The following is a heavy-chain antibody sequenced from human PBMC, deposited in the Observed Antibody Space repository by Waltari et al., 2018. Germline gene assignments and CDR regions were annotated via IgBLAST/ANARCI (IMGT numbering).Heavy chain of an antibody. CDR2: VSYSGTT. CDR1: GVSITSNSHY. Sequence: QLQLQESGPRVVRPSGTLSLICRVSGVSITSNSHYWAWIRQSPGQGLEWIGTVSYSGTTYISPSLKSRVSVSRDTSKNQVSLILGSVTAADMAVYYCATYIGASVGTAAFDVWGQGTMVTVSS. D-gene: IGHD5-12*01. CDR3: ATYIGASVGTAAFDV. V-gene: IGHV4-39*01. J-gene: IGHJ3*01.